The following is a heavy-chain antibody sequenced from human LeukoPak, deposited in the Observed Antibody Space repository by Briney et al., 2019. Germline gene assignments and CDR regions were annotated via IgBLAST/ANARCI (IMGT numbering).Heavy chain of an antibody. V-gene: IGHV3-33*01. CDR3: ARRYCSGGSCYAFDY. CDR2: IWYDGSNK. Sequence: GGSLRLSCAASGFTFSSYGMHWVRQAPGKGLEWVAVIWYDGSNKYYADSVKGRFTISRDNSKNTLYLQMNSLRAEDTAVYYCARRYCSGGSCYAFDYWGQGTLVTVSS. D-gene: IGHD2-15*01. CDR1: GFTFSSYG. J-gene: IGHJ4*02.